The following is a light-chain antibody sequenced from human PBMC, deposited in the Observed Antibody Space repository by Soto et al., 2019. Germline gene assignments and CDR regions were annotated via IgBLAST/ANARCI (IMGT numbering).Light chain of an antibody. J-gene: IGKJ1*01. V-gene: IGKV1-27*01. CDR3: QKYDTAPQT. CDR1: QGIIDY. Sequence: DIQMTQSPSSLSASVGDTVTITCRASQGIIDYLAWYQQRPGRVPRLLIYAASTFHTGVPSRFSGSGAGTDFTLTISSLQPEDVATYYCQKYDTAPQTFGPGTKVEIK. CDR2: AAS.